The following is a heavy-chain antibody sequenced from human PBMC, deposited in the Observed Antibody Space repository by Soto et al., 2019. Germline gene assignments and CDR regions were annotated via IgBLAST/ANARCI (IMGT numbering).Heavy chain of an antibody. CDR1: GFTFSSYA. J-gene: IGHJ6*02. Sequence: VQLLESGGHLVQPGGSLRLSCAASGFTFSSYAMSWVRQAPGKGLEWVSSVSAGGDMAYYSDSVKGRFTISRDNSNTALFLQMNSLRIADTALYYCARGDRGGSGSPASYYYSGLDVWGQGATVTVS. V-gene: IGHV3-23*01. CDR3: ARGDRGGSGSPASYYYSGLDV. D-gene: IGHD3-10*01. CDR2: VSAGGDMA.